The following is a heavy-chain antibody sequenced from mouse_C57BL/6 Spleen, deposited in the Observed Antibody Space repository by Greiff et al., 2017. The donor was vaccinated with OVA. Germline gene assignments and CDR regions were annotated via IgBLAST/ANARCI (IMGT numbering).Heavy chain of an antibody. CDR3: ANYYGSTRGFAY. J-gene: IGHJ3*01. Sequence: QVHVKQPGAELVKPGASVKLSCKASGYTFTSYWMHWVKQRPGRGLEWIGRIDPNSGGTKYNEKFKSKATLTVDKPSSTAYMQLSSLTSEDSAVYYCANYYGSTRGFAYWGQGTLVTVSA. CDR2: IDPNSGGT. V-gene: IGHV1-72*01. D-gene: IGHD1-1*01. CDR1: GYTFTSYW.